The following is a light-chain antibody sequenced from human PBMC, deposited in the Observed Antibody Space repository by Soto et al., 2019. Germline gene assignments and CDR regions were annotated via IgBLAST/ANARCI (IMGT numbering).Light chain of an antibody. CDR3: QQRSNWPV. J-gene: IGKJ2*01. CDR2: DAS. V-gene: IGKV3-11*01. Sequence: EIVLTQSPATLSLSPGERATLSCRASQSVSSYLAWYQQKPGQAPRLLIYDASNRATGIPARFSGSGSGTAFTLTISSLEPEDFAVYYCQQRSNWPVFGQGTKLETK. CDR1: QSVSSY.